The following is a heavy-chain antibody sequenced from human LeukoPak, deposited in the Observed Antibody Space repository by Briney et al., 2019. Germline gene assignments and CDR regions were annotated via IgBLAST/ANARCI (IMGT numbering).Heavy chain of an antibody. CDR2: VGISRGNT. CDR3: ARDTKYAFDN. J-gene: IGHJ4*02. V-gene: IGHV3-48*01. Sequence: GGALRLSCAASGFTFSDYSMNWVRQAPGKGLEGISYVGISRGNTKYADSVKGRITISRDKAKNSLYLQMNSLRVEDTAVYYCARDTKYAFDNWGQGTLVTVSS. CDR1: GFTFSDYS. D-gene: IGHD2-2*01.